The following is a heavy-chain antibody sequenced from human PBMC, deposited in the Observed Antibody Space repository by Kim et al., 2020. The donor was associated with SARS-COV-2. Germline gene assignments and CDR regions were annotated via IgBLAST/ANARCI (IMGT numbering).Heavy chain of an antibody. J-gene: IGHJ6*02. CDR1: GNAFTGYY. CDR2: INPKSGGT. CDR3: VACSSTSDYRGMDV. D-gene: IGHD2-2*01. Sequence: ASVKVSCKAFGNAFTGYYMHWVRQAPEQGLEWMGWINPKSGGTDYAQKFQGRVTMTRDTSISTAYMEMSRMRSDDTAVYYCVACSSTSDYRGMDVWGQGT. V-gene: IGHV1-2*02.